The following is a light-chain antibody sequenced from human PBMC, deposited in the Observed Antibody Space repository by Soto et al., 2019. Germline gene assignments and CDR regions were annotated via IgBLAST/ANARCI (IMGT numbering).Light chain of an antibody. CDR1: QSVSSN. CDR3: QQYNNWPRT. V-gene: IGKV3-15*01. J-gene: IGKJ2*01. CDR2: GAS. Sequence: EIVMTQSPATLSVSPGERATVSCRASQSVSSNLAWYQQKPGQAPRLLIYGASTRATGSPARFSGSGSGTEFTPTIGSLQSEDFAVYYCQQYNNWPRTFGQGTKLEIK.